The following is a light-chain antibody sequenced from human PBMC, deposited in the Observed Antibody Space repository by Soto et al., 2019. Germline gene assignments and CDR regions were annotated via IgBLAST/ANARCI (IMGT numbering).Light chain of an antibody. CDR3: AAWDDSLGAYV. CDR1: NSNIGTNT. V-gene: IGLV1-44*01. CDR2: TNN. J-gene: IGLJ1*01. Sequence: LTQPPSASATPGQRVTISCSGSNSNIGTNTVNWYQQLPGTAPRLLIYTNNQRPSGVPQRFSGSKTGTSASLAIGGLQSEDGADYYCAAWDDSLGAYVFGTGTKATVL.